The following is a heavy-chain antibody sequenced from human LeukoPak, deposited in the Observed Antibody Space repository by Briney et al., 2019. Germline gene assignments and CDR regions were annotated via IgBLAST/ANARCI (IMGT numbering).Heavy chain of an antibody. CDR1: GFTFDDYG. J-gene: IGHJ6*03. CDR3: ARVGYSSSWAYYYYYMDV. Sequence: GGSLRLSCAASGFTFDDYGMSWVRQAPGKGPEWVSGINWNGGSTGYADSVKGRFTISRDNAKNSLYLQMNSLRAEDTALYYCARVGYSSSWAYYYYYMDVWGKGTTVTVSS. V-gene: IGHV3-20*04. D-gene: IGHD6-13*01. CDR2: INWNGGST.